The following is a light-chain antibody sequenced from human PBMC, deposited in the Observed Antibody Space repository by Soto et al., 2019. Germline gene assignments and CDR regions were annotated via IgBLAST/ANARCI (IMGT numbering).Light chain of an antibody. CDR3: MQATHYRPYT. Sequence: DVVMTQTPLSSPVTLGQPASISCKSSQSLVHSDGNTYLSWLHQRPGQPPRLLIYKVSHRLSGVPDRFSGSGAGTDFTLRISRVEAEDVGIYYCMQATHYRPYTFGQGTKLEIK. CDR2: KVS. J-gene: IGKJ2*01. CDR1: QSLVHSDGNTY. V-gene: IGKV2-24*01.